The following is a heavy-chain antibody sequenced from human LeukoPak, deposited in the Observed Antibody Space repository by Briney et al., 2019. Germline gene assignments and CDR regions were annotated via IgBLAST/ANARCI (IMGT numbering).Heavy chain of an antibody. D-gene: IGHD3-3*01. Sequence: PSETLSLTCTVSGGSISSRRYYWGWIRQPPGKGLEWIGSIYYSGSTYYNPSLQSRVTISVDTSKNQFFLKLSSVTAADTAVYYCARGGYTIFGVYDDYWGQGTLVTVSS. CDR3: ARGGYTIFGVYDDY. J-gene: IGHJ4*02. V-gene: IGHV4-39*01. CDR1: GGSISSRRYY. CDR2: IYYSGST.